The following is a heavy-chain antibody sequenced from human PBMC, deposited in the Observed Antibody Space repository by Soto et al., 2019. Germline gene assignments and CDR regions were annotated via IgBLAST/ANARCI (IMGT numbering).Heavy chain of an antibody. CDR3: DREGYCSGGSCYSYDNYYYGMDV. CDR1: GGSISSGDYY. CDR2: IYYSGST. V-gene: IGHV4-30-4*01. Sequence: PSETLSLTCTVSGGSISSGDYYWSWIRQPPVKGLEWIGYIYYSGSTYYNPSLKSRVTISVDTSKNQFSRKLSSVTAADTAVYYCDREGYCSGGSCYSYDNYYYGMDVWGQGTTVTVSS. J-gene: IGHJ6*02. D-gene: IGHD2-15*01.